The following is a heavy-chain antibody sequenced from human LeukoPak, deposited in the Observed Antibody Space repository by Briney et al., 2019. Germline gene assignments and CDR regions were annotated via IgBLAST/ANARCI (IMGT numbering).Heavy chain of an antibody. J-gene: IGHJ4*02. D-gene: IGHD5-18*01. CDR1: GFPVSSNY. Sequence: GGSLRLSCAASGFPVSSNYMSWVRQAPGKGLEWVSVIYSGGSTYYADSVKGRFTISRDNSKNTLYLQMNSLRAEDTAVYYCARDELGGYSYGPARLGYWGQGTLVTVSS. CDR2: IYSGGST. V-gene: IGHV3-66*01. CDR3: ARDELGGYSYGPARLGY.